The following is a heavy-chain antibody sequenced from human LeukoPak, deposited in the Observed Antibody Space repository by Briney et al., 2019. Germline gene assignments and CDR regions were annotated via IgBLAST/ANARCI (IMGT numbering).Heavy chain of an antibody. V-gene: IGHV4-59*01. CDR2: IYCSGST. J-gene: IGHJ4*02. Sequence: SETLSLTCTVSGGSISSYYWSWIRQPPGKGLEWIGYIYCSGSTNYNPSLKSRVTISVDTSKNQFSLKLSSVTAADTAVYYCARRGFGENFDYWGQGTLVTISS. CDR3: ARRGFGENFDY. CDR1: GGSISSYY. D-gene: IGHD3-10*01.